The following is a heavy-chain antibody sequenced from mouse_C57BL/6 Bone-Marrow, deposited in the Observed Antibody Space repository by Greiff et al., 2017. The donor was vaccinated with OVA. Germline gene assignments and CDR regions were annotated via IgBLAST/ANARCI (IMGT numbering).Heavy chain of an antibody. CDR3: AADDGSSYLCFDV. CDR1: GFDIKNTY. CDR2: IDPANGNT. D-gene: IGHD1-1*01. V-gene: IGHV14-3*01. J-gene: IGHJ1*03. Sequence: EVQLVESVAELVRPGASVKLSCTASGFDIKNTYMNWVKQRPEQGLEWIGRIDPANGNTKYAPKFQGKATMTADTSSNTAYLQLSSLTSMDTAIYSCAADDGSSYLCFDVGGTGTTVTVSA.